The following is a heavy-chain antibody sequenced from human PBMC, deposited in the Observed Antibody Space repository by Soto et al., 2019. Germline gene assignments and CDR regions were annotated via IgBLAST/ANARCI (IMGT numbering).Heavy chain of an antibody. V-gene: IGHV4-39*01. J-gene: IGHJ5*02. CDR1: GGSISSSSYY. CDR2: IYYSGST. D-gene: IGHD1-7*01. Sequence: SETLSLTCTVSGGSISSSSYYWGWIRQPPGKGLEWIGSIYYSGSTYYNPSLKSRVTISVDTSKNQFSLKLSSVTAADTAVYYCARSFTGTMPGVNWFAPWGQGTLVTVSS. CDR3: ARSFTGTMPGVNWFAP.